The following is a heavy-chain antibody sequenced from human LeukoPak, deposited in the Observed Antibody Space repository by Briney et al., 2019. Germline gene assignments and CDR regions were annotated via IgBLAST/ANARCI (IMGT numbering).Heavy chain of an antibody. Sequence: PSETLSLTCTVSGGSISSSSYYWGWIRQPPGKGLEWIGSIYYSGSTYYNPSLKSRVTISVDTSKNQFSLKLSSVTAADTAVYYCARGSSTLLYYFDYWGQGTLVTVSS. J-gene: IGHJ4*02. CDR2: IYYSGST. D-gene: IGHD6-13*01. CDR3: ARGSSTLLYYFDY. CDR1: GGSISSSSYY. V-gene: IGHV4-39*01.